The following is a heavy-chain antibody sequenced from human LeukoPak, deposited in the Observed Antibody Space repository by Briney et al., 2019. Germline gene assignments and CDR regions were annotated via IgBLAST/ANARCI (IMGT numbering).Heavy chain of an antibody. V-gene: IGHV3-48*01. J-gene: IGHJ4*02. CDR3: ARGREGDYFDY. Sequence: GGSLRLSCTASGFTFSSYSMNWVRQAPGQGLEWVSYISGSSSNIQYADSVKGRFTISRDNARNSLYLQMNSLRAEDTALYYCARGREGDYFDYWGQGTLVTVSS. CDR2: ISGSSSNI. CDR1: GFTFSSYS.